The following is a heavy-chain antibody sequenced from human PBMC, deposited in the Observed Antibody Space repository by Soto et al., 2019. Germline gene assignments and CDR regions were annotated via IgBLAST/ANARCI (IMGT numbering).Heavy chain of an antibody. J-gene: IGHJ5*02. V-gene: IGHV1-18*01. CDR2: ISAYNGNT. CDR1: GYTFTSYG. CDR3: AIVSVRRYSSGHPSYNWFDP. D-gene: IGHD6-19*01. Sequence: ASVKVSCKASGYTFTSYGISWVRQAPGQGLEWMGWISAYNGNTNYAQKIQGRVTMTTDTSTSTAYMELRSLRSDDTAVYYCAIVSVRRYSSGHPSYNWFDPWGQGTLVTVSS.